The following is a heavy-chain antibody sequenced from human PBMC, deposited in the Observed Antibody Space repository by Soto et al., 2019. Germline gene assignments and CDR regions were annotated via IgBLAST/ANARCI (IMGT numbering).Heavy chain of an antibody. CDR3: ARGYCSSTICYIWDNWFDP. Sequence: SETLSLTGTVFGTSISTYYWSWTRQPPGKGLEWIGYIYYSGRTNYNPSLKSRVTISVDTSKNQFSLKLSSVTAADTAVYYCARGYCSSTICYIWDNWFDPWGQGTLVTVSS. D-gene: IGHD2-2*02. CDR1: GTSISTYY. CDR2: IYYSGRT. V-gene: IGHV4-59*01. J-gene: IGHJ5*02.